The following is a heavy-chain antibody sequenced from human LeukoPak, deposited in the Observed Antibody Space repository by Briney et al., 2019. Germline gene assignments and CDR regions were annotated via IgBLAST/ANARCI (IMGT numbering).Heavy chain of an antibody. Sequence: GGSLRLSCAASGFTFSSYWMSWVRQAPGKGLEWVANIKQDGSEKYYVDSVKGRFTISRDNAKNSLYLQMNSLRAEDTAVHYCARDPGTDYYYGMDVWGQGTTVTVSS. V-gene: IGHV3-7*01. D-gene: IGHD1-1*01. CDR1: GFTFSSYW. J-gene: IGHJ6*02. CDR3: ARDPGTDYYYGMDV. CDR2: IKQDGSEK.